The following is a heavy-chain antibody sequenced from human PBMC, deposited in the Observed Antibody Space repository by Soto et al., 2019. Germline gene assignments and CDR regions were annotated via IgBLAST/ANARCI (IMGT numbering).Heavy chain of an antibody. CDR3: TTDLYDSSGPGY. CDR1: GFTVSSKY. D-gene: IGHD3-22*01. Sequence: PGGSLRLSCAASGFTVSSKYMSWVRQAPGKGLEWVGRIKSKTDGGTTDYAAPVKGRFTISRDDSKNTLYLQMNSLKTEDTAVYYCTTDLYDSSGPGYWGQGTLVTVSS. J-gene: IGHJ4*02. CDR2: IKSKTDGGTT. V-gene: IGHV3-15*01.